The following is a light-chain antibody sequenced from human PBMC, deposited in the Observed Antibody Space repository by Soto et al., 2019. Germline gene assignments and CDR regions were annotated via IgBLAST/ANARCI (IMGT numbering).Light chain of an antibody. Sequence: EIVMTQFPATLSVSPGERATLSCRASQSVSSNLAWYQQKPGQAPRLLISGASTMATGIPARFSGSGSGTEFTLTISSLQSEDFVVYYCQQYNNWPPWTFGQGTKVEIK. CDR3: QQYNNWPPWT. CDR1: QSVSSN. CDR2: GAS. V-gene: IGKV3-15*01. J-gene: IGKJ1*01.